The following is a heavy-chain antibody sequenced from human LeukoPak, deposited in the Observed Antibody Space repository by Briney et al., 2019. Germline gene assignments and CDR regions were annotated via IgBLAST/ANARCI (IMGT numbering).Heavy chain of an antibody. D-gene: IGHD2-2*01. Sequence: GGSLRLSCAASGFTFSTSSMNWVRQAPGKGLEWVSSISPSGRSIYYADSVKGRFTTSRDNAKNSLYLQMNSLRAEDTAVYYCARNLPAARSDAFDIWGQGTMVTVSS. V-gene: IGHV3-21*01. CDR3: ARNLPAARSDAFDI. J-gene: IGHJ3*02. CDR1: GFTFSTSS. CDR2: ISPSGRSI.